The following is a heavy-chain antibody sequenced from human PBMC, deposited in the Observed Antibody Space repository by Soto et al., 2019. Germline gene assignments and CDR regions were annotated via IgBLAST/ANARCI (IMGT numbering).Heavy chain of an antibody. CDR3: ARRPGIVGATAYDAFDI. J-gene: IGHJ3*02. V-gene: IGHV5-10-1*01. D-gene: IGHD1-26*01. CDR1: GYSFTSYW. Sequence: HGESLKISCKGSGYSFTSYWISWVRQMPGKGLEWMGRIDPSDSYTNYSPSFQGHVTISADKSISTAYLQWSSLKASDTAMYYCARRPGIVGATAYDAFDIWGQGTMVTVSS. CDR2: IDPSDSYT.